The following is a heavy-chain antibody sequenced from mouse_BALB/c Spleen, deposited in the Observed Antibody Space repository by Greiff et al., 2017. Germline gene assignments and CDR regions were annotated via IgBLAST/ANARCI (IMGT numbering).Heavy chain of an antibody. CDR3: ARGMDY. CDR1: GFTFTDYY. V-gene: IGHV7-3*02. CDR2: IRNEANGYTT. Sequence: EVMLVESGGGLVQPGGSLRLSCATSGFTFTDYYMSWVRQPPGKALEWLGFIRNEANGYTTEYSASVKGRFTISRDNSQSILYLQMNTLRAEDSATYYCARGMDYWGQGTSVTVSS. J-gene: IGHJ4*01.